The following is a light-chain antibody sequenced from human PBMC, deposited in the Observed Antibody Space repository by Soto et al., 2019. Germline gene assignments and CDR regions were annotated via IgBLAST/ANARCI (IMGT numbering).Light chain of an antibody. V-gene: IGLV1-40*01. J-gene: IGLJ2*01. CDR3: QSYDSSLSGYVV. CDR2: GNS. CDR1: SSNIGAGYD. Sequence: QSLLTQPPSVSGAPGQRVTISCTGSSSNIGAGYDVHWYQQLPGTAPKLLIYGNSNLPAGVPDRFSGSKSGTSASLAITGLQAEDEADYYCQSYDSSLSGYVVFGGGTKLTVL.